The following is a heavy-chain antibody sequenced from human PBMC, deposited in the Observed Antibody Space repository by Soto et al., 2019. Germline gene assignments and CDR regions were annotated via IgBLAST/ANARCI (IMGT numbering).Heavy chain of an antibody. Sequence: GGSLRLSCASSGFPFSSYAMHWVRQAPGKGLEWVAVISYDGSNKYYADSVKGRFTISRDNSKNTLYLQMNSLRAEDTAVYYCAREQAPMGLYYGMDVWGQGTTVTVSS. CDR2: ISYDGSNK. CDR1: GFPFSSYA. V-gene: IGHV3-30-3*01. CDR3: AREQAPMGLYYGMDV. J-gene: IGHJ6*02. D-gene: IGHD3-10*01.